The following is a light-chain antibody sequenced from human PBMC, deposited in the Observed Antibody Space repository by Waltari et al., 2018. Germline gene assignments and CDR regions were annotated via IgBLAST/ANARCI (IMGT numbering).Light chain of an antibody. CDR1: SSHVAGYNL. CDR2: EGS. Sequence: QSVLTHPASVSGSPLQSITLSSSGTSSHVAGYNLVSWYQQHPGKAPKLMIYEGSNRPSGISHRFSGSKSGNTASLTISGLRADDEADYYCCSYAVGAIYVFGTGTKVTVL. CDR3: CSYAVGAIYV. J-gene: IGLJ1*01. V-gene: IGLV2-23*01.